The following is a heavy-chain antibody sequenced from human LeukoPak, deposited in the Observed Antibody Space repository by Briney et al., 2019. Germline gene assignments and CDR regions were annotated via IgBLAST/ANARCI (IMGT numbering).Heavy chain of an antibody. J-gene: IGHJ5*02. CDR3: AAGGAAGNWFDP. V-gene: IGHV1-24*01. CDR2: FDPEDGET. Sequence: ASVKVSCKVSGYTLTELSMHWVRQAPGKGLEWMGGFDPEDGETIYAQKFQGRVTMTEDTSTDTAYMELSSLRSGDTAVYYCAAGGAAGNWFDPWGQGTLVTVSS. CDR1: GYTLTELS. D-gene: IGHD6-13*01.